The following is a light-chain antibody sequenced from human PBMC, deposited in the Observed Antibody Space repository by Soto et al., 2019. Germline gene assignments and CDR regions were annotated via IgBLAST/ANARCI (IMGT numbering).Light chain of an antibody. Sequence: ETVMTQSPATLSVSPGERATLSCRASQSISSYLAWYQQKPGQAPRLLISGASTRATDIPARFSGSGSGTDFTLTISSLQSEDSAVYYCQQYKNWPPVTFGGGTKV. J-gene: IGKJ4*01. CDR3: QQYKNWPPVT. CDR2: GAS. V-gene: IGKV3-15*01. CDR1: QSISSY.